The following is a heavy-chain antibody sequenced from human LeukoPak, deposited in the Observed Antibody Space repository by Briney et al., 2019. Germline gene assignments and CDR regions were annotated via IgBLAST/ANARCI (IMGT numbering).Heavy chain of an antibody. D-gene: IGHD3-10*01. CDR3: ARDSSKNGSGSYFDY. Sequence: SETLSLTCTVSGGSISSYYWSWIRQPPGKGLEWIGYIYYSGSTNYNPSLKSRVTISVDTSKNQFSLKLSSVTAADTAVYYCARDSSKNGSGSYFDYWGQGTLVTVSS. V-gene: IGHV4-59*12. CDR1: GGSISSYY. J-gene: IGHJ4*02. CDR2: IYYSGST.